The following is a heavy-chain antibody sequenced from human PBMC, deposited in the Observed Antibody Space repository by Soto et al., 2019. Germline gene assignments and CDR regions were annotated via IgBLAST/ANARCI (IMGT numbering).Heavy chain of an antibody. Sequence: EVQLVESGGGLVQPGVSLRLSCAASGLIFSDYHMDWVRQAPAKGLEWVGSIRRKANSYTTEYAASVNGRFTISRDDSKNSLYLQMNSLKTEDTAVYYCAMMGGCSGGSNAMEVWGQGTTVSVSS. V-gene: IGHV3-72*01. CDR3: AMMGGCSGGSNAMEV. CDR1: GLIFSDYH. CDR2: IRRKANSYTT. D-gene: IGHD6-19*01. J-gene: IGHJ6*02.